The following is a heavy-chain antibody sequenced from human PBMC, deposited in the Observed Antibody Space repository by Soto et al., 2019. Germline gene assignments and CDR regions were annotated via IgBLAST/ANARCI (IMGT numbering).Heavy chain of an antibody. D-gene: IGHD3-16*02. Sequence: SETLSLTCTVSGGSISSGGYYWSWIRQHPGKGLEWIGYIYYSGSTYYNPSLKSRVTISVDTSKNQFSLKLSSVTAADTAVYYCARDSPSRRLGELSLSWFDPWGQGTLVTVSS. CDR2: IYYSGST. J-gene: IGHJ5*02. CDR3: ARDSPSRRLGELSLSWFDP. V-gene: IGHV4-31*03. CDR1: GGSISSGGYY.